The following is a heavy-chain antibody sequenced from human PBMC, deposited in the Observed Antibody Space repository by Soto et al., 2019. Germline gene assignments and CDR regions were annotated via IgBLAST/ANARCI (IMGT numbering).Heavy chain of an antibody. V-gene: IGHV1-69*06. Sequence: QVQLVQSGAEVKKPGSSVKVSCRASGGTFNNYVINWVRQAPGQGLEWMAGIIPIFGTPNYAQKFQGRVTITADKATSTAYMELNSLRSEDTAGYYCAGPCDCTHCLAHFYFRGQGTLVTVSS. CDR3: AGPCDCTHCLAHFYF. J-gene: IGHJ4*02. CDR2: IIPIFGTP. CDR1: GGTFNNYV. D-gene: IGHD2-21*01.